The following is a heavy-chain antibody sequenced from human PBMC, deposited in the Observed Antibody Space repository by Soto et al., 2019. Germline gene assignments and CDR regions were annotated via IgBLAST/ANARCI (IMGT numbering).Heavy chain of an antibody. V-gene: IGHV4-4*02. CDR3: ARSSGSYYVSRSEYYFDY. D-gene: IGHD1-26*01. CDR1: GGSISSSNW. CDR2: IYHSGST. Sequence: PSETLSLTCAVSGGSISSSNWWSWVRQPPGKGLEWIGEIYHSGSTNYNPSLKSRVTISVDKSKNQFSLKLSSVTAADTAVYYCARSSGSYYVSRSEYYFDYWGQGTLVTVPQ. J-gene: IGHJ4*02.